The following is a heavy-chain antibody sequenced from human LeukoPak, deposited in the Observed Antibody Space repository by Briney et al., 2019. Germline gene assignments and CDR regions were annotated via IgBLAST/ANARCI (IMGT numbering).Heavy chain of an antibody. J-gene: IGHJ4*02. Sequence: SETLSLTCAVYGGSFSGYYWSWIRQPPGKGLEWIGYIYYSGSTYYNPSLKNRLTISVDTSKNQFSLKLTSVTAADTAVYYCASFYQAYYFDYWGQGTLVTVSS. CDR2: IYYSGST. CDR3: ASFYQAYYFDY. D-gene: IGHD2-21*01. CDR1: GGSFSGYY. V-gene: IGHV4-34*01.